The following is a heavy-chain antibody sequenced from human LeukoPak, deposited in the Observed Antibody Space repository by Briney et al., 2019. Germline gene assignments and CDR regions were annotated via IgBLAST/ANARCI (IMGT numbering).Heavy chain of an antibody. CDR2: INHSGST. V-gene: IGHV4-34*01. CDR1: GGSFSGYY. J-gene: IGHJ3*02. CDR3: ARVVVVPAARGRPDAFDI. Sequence: SETLSLTCTVYGGSFSGYYWSWIRQPPGKGLEWIGEINHSGSTNYNPSLKSRVTISVDTSKNQFSLKLSSVTAADTAVYYCARVVVVPAARGRPDAFDIWGQGTMVTVSS. D-gene: IGHD2-2*01.